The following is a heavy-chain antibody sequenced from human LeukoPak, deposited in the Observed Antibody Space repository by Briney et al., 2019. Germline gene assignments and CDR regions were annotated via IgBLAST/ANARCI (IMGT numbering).Heavy chain of an antibody. Sequence: GGSLRLSCAASGFTFSSYGMHWVRQAPGKGLEWVAVISYDGSNKYYADSVKGRFTISRDNSKNTLYLQMNSLRAEDTAVYYCARISKGGYKSGRRDPPYYFDYWGQGTLVPVSS. CDR3: ARISKGGYKSGRRDPPYYFDY. J-gene: IGHJ4*02. CDR2: ISYDGSNK. CDR1: GFTFSSYG. V-gene: IGHV3-30*03. D-gene: IGHD5-18*01.